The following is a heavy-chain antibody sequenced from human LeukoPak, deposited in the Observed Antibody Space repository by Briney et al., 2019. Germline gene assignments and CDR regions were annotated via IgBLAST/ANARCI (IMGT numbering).Heavy chain of an antibody. V-gene: IGHV3-30*02. J-gene: IGHJ6*03. Sequence: GGSLRLSCAASGFTFSSYGMHWIRQAPGKGLEWVAFIRYDGSNKYYADSVKGRFTISRDNSKNTLYLQMNSLRAEDTAVYYCANDGSGSWERYYYYMDVWGKGTTVTVSS. CDR3: ANDGSGSWERYYYYMDV. CDR2: IRYDGSNK. D-gene: IGHD3-10*01. CDR1: GFTFSSYG.